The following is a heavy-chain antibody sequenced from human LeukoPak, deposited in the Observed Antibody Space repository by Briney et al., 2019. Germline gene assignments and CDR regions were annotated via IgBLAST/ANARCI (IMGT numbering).Heavy chain of an antibody. CDR3: ARGYYGSGSYYNGLGY. CDR2: INPNSGGT. Sequence: GASVKVSCKASGYTFTGYYMHWVRQAPGQGLEWMGWINPNSGGTNYAQKFQGRVTMTRDTSISTAYMELSSLRSEDTAVYYCARGYYGSGSYYNGLGYWGQGTLATVSS. D-gene: IGHD3-10*01. V-gene: IGHV1-2*02. J-gene: IGHJ4*02. CDR1: GYTFTGYY.